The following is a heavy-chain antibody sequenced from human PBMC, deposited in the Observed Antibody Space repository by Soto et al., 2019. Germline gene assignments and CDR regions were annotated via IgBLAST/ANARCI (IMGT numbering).Heavy chain of an antibody. CDR1: GFTFSSYS. J-gene: IGHJ3*02. D-gene: IGHD7-27*01. V-gene: IGHV3-21*01. CDR3: ARDFITGDGAFDI. CDR2: ISSSSSYI. Sequence: GGSLRLSCAASGFTFSSYSMNWVRQAPGKGLEWVSSISSSSSYIYYADSVKGRFTISRDNAKNSQYLQMNSLRAEDTAVYYCARDFITGDGAFDIWGQGTMVTVSS.